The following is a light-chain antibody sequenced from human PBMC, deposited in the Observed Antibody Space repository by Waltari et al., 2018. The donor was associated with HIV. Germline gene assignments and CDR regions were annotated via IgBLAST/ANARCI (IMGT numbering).Light chain of an antibody. CDR2: WAS. J-gene: IGKJ1*01. CDR1: QSLLYRSPNKDY. CDR3: QQYYSTPWT. Sequence: DIVMTQSPDSLAVSLGETATINCKSTQSLLYRSPNKDYLAWYQQKPGQPPKLLIYWASSRESGVPDRFSGSGSGTDFTLTISNLQAEDVAVYYCQQYYSTPWTFGQGTKVEIK. V-gene: IGKV4-1*01.